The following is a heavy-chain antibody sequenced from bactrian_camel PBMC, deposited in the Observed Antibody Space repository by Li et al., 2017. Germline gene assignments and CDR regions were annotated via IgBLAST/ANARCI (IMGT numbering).Heavy chain of an antibody. D-gene: IGHD4*01. CDR1: GDTYKYNY. Sequence: VQLVESGGGSVQAGGSLRLACAASGDTYKYNYMAWIRRFPGKGREELAGIYTDAGNTNYADSVKGRFTVSQDNAKNMVYLQMNDLKPEDTAAYYCAADRGIVYDYNWYIPRVCGFWAQGTQVTV. J-gene: IGHJ4*01. CDR2: IYTDAGNT. V-gene: IGHV3S40*01. CDR3: AADRGIVYDYNWYIPRVCGF.